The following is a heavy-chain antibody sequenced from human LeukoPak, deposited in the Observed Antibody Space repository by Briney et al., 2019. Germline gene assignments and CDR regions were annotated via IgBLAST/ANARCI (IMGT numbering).Heavy chain of an antibody. J-gene: IGHJ3*02. V-gene: IGHV3-21*01. CDR3: ARGYYDFWSGYYTHDAFDI. CDR1: GFTFSSYS. CDR2: ISSSSSYI. D-gene: IGHD3-3*01. Sequence: PGRSLRLSCAASGFTFSSYSMNWVRQAPGKGLEWVSSISSSSSYIYYADSVKGRFTISRDNAKNSLYLQMNSLRAEDTAVYYCARGYYDFWSGYYTHDAFDIWGQGTMITVSS.